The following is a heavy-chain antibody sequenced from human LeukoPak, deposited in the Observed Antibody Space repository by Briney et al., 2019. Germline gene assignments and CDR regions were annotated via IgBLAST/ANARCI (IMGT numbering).Heavy chain of an antibody. CDR3: AKRCIANTGPFDY. Sequence: GGSLRLSCAASGLTFSSYAMSWVRQAPGQRLEWVSGISTNGANTYYADSVKGRFTISRDNSKSTLSLQMNSLRAEDTAVYYCAKRCIANTGPFDYWGQGTLVTVSS. CDR2: ISTNGANT. J-gene: IGHJ4*02. D-gene: IGHD2-21*01. CDR1: GLTFSSYA. V-gene: IGHV3-23*01.